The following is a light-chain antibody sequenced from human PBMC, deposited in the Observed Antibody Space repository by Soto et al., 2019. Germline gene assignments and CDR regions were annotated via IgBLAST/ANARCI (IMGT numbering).Light chain of an antibody. CDR1: QSVSRSY. CDR2: GAS. V-gene: IGKV3-20*01. J-gene: IGKJ1*01. CDR3: QQYCSSPWT. Sequence: ENVLTQSPGTLSLSQGEGATLSCRASQSVSRSYFAWYQQKPGQAPRLLIYGASTRATGIPDRFSGDGSGKDFTLTISRLEPEDFAVYYCQQYCSSPWTFGQGTKVETK.